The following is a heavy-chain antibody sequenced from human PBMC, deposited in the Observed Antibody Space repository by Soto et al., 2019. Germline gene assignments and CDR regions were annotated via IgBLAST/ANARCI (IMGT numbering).Heavy chain of an antibody. V-gene: IGHV4-59*08. CDR1: GGSISSYY. Sequence: PSETLSLTCTVSGGSISSYYWSWIRQPPGKGLEWIGYIYYSGSTNYNPSLKSRVTISVDTSKNQFSLKLSSVTAADTAVYDCARNYGPGYTFDYWGKGTLVTVSS. CDR3: ARNYGPGYTFDY. CDR2: IYYSGST. D-gene: IGHD3-10*01. J-gene: IGHJ4*02.